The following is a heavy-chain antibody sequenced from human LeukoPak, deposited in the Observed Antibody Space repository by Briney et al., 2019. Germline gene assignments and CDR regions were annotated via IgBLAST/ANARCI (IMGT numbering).Heavy chain of an antibody. CDR2: IRYDGSNK. CDR1: GFTFSSYG. Sequence: GGPLRLSCAVSGFTFSSYGMHWVRQAPGKGLEWVAFIRYDGSNKYYADSVKGRFTISRDNSKNTLYLQMNSLRAEDTAVYYCAKDLLWFGESWWGTDFDYWGQGTLVTVSS. D-gene: IGHD3-10*01. V-gene: IGHV3-30*02. J-gene: IGHJ4*02. CDR3: AKDLLWFGESWWGTDFDY.